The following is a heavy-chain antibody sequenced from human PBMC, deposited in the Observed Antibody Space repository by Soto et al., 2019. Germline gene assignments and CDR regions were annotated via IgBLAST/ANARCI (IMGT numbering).Heavy chain of an antibody. CDR3: ATYYVVSHPYGMDV. D-gene: IGHD3-16*01. CDR2: VSGSSRYI. V-gene: IGHV3-21*01. CDR1: GFAFSDYM. Sequence: GGSLRLSCAASGFAFSDYMMNWVRQTPGKGLEWVSSVSGSSRYISYADSLKGRFTISRDNAKNSLYLQMSSLRAEDTAVYYCATYYVVSHPYGMDVWGQGTTVTVSS. J-gene: IGHJ6*02.